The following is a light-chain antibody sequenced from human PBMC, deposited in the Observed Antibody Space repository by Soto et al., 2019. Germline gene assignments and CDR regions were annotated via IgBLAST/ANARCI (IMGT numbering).Light chain of an antibody. CDR2: GAS. CDR3: QQYNNWPPLT. V-gene: IGKV3-15*01. J-gene: IGKJ4*01. CDR1: QSVTSN. Sequence: EIVLTQSPGTLSLSPGERATLSCRASQSVTSNLAWYQQKPGQAPSLLIYGASTRATGIPARFSGSGSGTEFTLTISRLQSEDFAAYYCQQYNNWPPLTFGGGTKVDIK.